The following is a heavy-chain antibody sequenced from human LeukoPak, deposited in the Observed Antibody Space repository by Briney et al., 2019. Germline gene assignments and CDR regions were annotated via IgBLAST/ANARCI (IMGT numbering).Heavy chain of an antibody. J-gene: IGHJ6*03. CDR3: ARDWASSGYWNYYYMDV. CDR2: ISSSGSTI. D-gene: IGHD3-22*01. CDR1: GGSFSGYY. Sequence: LSLTCAVYGGSFSGYYWSWIRQPPGKGLEWVSYISSSGSTIYYADSVKGRFTISRDNAKNSLYLQMNSLRAEDTAVYYCARDWASSGYWNYYYMDVWGKGTTVTVSS. V-gene: IGHV3-11*04.